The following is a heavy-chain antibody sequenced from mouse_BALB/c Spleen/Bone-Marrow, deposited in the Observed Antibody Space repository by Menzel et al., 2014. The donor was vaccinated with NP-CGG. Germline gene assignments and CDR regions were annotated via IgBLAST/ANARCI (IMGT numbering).Heavy chain of an antibody. CDR2: FNPNNGGT. V-gene: IGHV1-22*01. D-gene: IGHD1-1*02. J-gene: IGHJ2*02. Sequence: SGPELVKPGSSVKMSCKTSGYSFTDYTIHWVKQSHGKSLEWIGRFNPNNGGTNYNQKFKDKATLTVDKSSRTAYMEFRSLTFEDSAVYYCARAGWYDYWGRGTSLTVSS. CDR1: GYSFTDYT. CDR3: ARAGWYDY.